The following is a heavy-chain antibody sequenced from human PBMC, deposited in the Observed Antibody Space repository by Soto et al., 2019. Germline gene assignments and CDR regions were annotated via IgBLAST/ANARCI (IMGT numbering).Heavy chain of an antibody. Sequence: VVLVASGGGLVSPGGSLRLSCVASGFRFSEHSMNWVRQAPGKGLQWISYLSSNSDKTYYADSVKGRFTVSRDNAKNALFLQMNSLRDDDTATYYCARLPKGRLVTAWGQGARVTVSS. D-gene: IGHD2-21*02. CDR1: GFRFSEHS. V-gene: IGHV3-48*02. CDR2: LSSNSDKT. J-gene: IGHJ4*02. CDR3: ARLPKGRLVTA.